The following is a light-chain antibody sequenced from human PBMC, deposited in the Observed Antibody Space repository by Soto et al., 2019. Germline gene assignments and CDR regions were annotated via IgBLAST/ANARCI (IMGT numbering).Light chain of an antibody. CDR2: WAS. Sequence: DIVMTQSPDALAVSLGESATINCKSSQSVLYSSNNKNYLAWYQQKPGQPPKLLIYWASTRESGVPDRFSGSGSGTDFTLTISSLQAEDVAFYYCQQYYSTLTFGGGTKVQIK. CDR1: QSVLYSSNNKNY. J-gene: IGKJ4*01. CDR3: QQYYSTLT. V-gene: IGKV4-1*01.